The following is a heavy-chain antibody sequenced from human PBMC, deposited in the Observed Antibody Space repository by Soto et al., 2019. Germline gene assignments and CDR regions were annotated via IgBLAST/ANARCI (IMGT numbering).Heavy chain of an antibody. CDR3: AGPGYSNSWYEDYFDY. V-gene: IGHV3-73*02. Sequence: EVQLVESGGGLVQPGGSLKLSCVASGFSFSAAAMHWVRQASGKGLEWVGRIRSKANNFATAYAASVNGRFTISRDESKSTAYLQMNSLKTEDTAVYFCAGPGYSNSWYEDYFDYWGQGTLVTVSS. D-gene: IGHD6-13*01. CDR2: IRSKANNFAT. J-gene: IGHJ4*02. CDR1: GFSFSAAA.